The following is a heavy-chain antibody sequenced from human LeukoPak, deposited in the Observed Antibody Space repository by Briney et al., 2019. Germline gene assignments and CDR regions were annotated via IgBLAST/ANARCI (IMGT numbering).Heavy chain of an antibody. D-gene: IGHD1-26*01. CDR3: ARDLGGSYYGMDV. J-gene: IGHJ6*02. Sequence: GGSLRLSCAASGFTFSSYGMHWVRQAPGKGLEWVAVIRYDGSNKYYANSVKGRFTISRDNSKNTLYLQMNSLRAEDTAVYYCARDLGGSYYGMDVWGQGTTVTVSS. CDR2: IRYDGSNK. CDR1: GFTFSSYG. V-gene: IGHV3-33*01.